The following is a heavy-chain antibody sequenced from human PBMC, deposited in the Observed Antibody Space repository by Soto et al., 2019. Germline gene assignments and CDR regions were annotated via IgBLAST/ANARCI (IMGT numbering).Heavy chain of an antibody. CDR3: ARGGSSWSAEYYQH. J-gene: IGHJ1*01. CDR2: ISGYNGNT. Sequence: QVRLVQSGAEVKKPGASVKVSCKASGYIFTDYGISWVRQAPGQGPEWMGWISGYNGNTKYARTVQGRVTMTTDTSTSTAYMELRSLRSDDTAVYYCARGGSSWSAEYYQHWGQGTLVVVSS. V-gene: IGHV1-18*01. D-gene: IGHD6-13*01. CDR1: GYIFTDYG.